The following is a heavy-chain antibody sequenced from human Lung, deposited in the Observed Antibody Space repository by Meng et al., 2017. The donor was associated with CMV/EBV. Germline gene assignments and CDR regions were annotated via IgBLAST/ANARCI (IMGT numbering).Heavy chain of an antibody. CDR1: GGSFSDHY. J-gene: IGHJ6*02. CDR3: VGRIVVQTATKYYYGMDV. CDR2: IDQSGDT. V-gene: IGHV4-34*01. Sequence: SETXSLXXDAYGGSFSDHYWSWIRQPPGKGLEWIGEIDQSGDTNCNPSLKSRVTILLDTSKKQVSLNLTSVTAADKAVYYCVGRIVVQTATKYYYGMDVWGQGXTVTVSS. D-gene: IGHD2-2*01.